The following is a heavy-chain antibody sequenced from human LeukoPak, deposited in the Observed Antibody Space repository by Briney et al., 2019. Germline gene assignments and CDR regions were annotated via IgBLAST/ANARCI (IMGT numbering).Heavy chain of an antibody. CDR2: IRYDGSNK. CDR1: GLTFSSYG. D-gene: IGHD6-19*01. Sequence: GGSLRLSCAASGLTFSSYGMHWVRQAPGKGLEWVAFIRYDGSNKYYADSVKGRFTISRDNSKNTLYLQMNSLRVEDTAVYYCAKCSGVAVAGTVDYWGQGTQVTVSS. V-gene: IGHV3-30*02. J-gene: IGHJ4*02. CDR3: AKCSGVAVAGTVDY.